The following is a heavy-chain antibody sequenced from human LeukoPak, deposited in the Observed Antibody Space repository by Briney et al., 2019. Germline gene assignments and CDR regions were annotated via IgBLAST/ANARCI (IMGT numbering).Heavy chain of an antibody. CDR1: GFTFNSYG. V-gene: IGHV3-30*02. CDR2: IRNDGSNK. J-gene: IGHJ4*02. CDR3: ARGPFVVIAY. D-gene: IGHD2-21*01. Sequence: PWGSLRLSCAASGFTFNSYGMHWVRQAPGKGLEWVAFIRNDGSNKYYADSVKGRFTISRDNAKNSLYLQMNSLRAEDTAVYYCARGPFVVIAYWGQGTPVTVSS.